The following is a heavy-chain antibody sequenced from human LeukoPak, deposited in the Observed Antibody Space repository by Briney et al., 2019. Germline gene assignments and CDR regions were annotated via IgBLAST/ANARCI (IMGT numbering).Heavy chain of an antibody. CDR3: AGDTHSSSWYDH. D-gene: IGHD6-19*01. CDR1: GFTVSSIY. V-gene: IGHV3-53*01. J-gene: IGHJ5*02. Sequence: GGSLRLSCAVSGFTVSSIYMSWVRQAPGKGLEWVSFIYSDGNTYYGDSVKGRFSLSRDSSRNTLYLQMNSLTVDDTAVYYCAGDTHSSSWYDHWGQGTLVTVSS. CDR2: IYSDGNT.